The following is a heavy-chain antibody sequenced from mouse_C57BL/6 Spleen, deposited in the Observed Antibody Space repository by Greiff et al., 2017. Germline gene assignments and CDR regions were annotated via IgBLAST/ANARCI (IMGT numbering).Heavy chain of an antibody. D-gene: IGHD1-1*01. CDR3: ARGDYYGSSYNY. J-gene: IGHJ2*01. CDR2: IYPGDGDT. V-gene: IGHV1-80*01. CDR1: GYAFSSYW. Sequence: VKLVESGAELVKPGASVKISCKASGYAFSSYWMNWVKQRPGKGLEWIGQIYPGDGDTNYNGKFKGKATLTADKSSSTAYMQLSSLTSEDSAVYFCARGDYYGSSYNYWGQGTTLTVSS.